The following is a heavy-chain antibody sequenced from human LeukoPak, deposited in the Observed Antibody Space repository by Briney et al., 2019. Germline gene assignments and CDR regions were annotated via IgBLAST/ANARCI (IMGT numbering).Heavy chain of an antibody. D-gene: IGHD1-1*01. CDR2: ISGSGGST. J-gene: IGHJ5*02. CDR1: GFTFSSYA. CDR3: TKLTWPQSNSGWFDP. Sequence: GGSLRLSCAACGFTFSSYAMSWVRQAPGKGLEWVSAISGSGGSTYYADSVKGRFTISRDNSKNTLYLQMKSLRAEDTAVYYCTKLTWPQSNSGWFDPWGQGTLVTVSS. V-gene: IGHV3-23*01.